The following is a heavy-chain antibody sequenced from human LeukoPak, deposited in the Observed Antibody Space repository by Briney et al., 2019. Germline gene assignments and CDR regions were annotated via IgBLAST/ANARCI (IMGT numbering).Heavy chain of an antibody. CDR3: ARSTTGTTRYFDY. CDR2: INHSGST. Sequence: SETLSLTCAVYGGSFSGYYWSWIRQPPGKGLEWIGEINHSGSTNYNPSLKSRATISVDTSKNQFSLKLSSVTAADTAVYYCARSTTGTTRYFDYWGQGTLVTVSS. V-gene: IGHV4-34*01. J-gene: IGHJ4*02. D-gene: IGHD1-1*01. CDR1: GGSFSGYY.